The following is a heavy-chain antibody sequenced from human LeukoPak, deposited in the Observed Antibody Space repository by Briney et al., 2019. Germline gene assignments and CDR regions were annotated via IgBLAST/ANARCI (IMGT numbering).Heavy chain of an antibody. CDR3: VRRRAGRDWFDP. Sequence: SEALSLTCAVSGGSISSSNYYWGWIRQPPGQGLELIGSIYYSGNTYYNPSLKSRVTISVDTSKNQFSLKLSSVTATDTTVYYCVRRRAGRDWFDPWGQGTLVTVSS. V-gene: IGHV4-39*01. J-gene: IGHJ5*02. D-gene: IGHD6-19*01. CDR1: GGSISSSNYY. CDR2: IYYSGNT.